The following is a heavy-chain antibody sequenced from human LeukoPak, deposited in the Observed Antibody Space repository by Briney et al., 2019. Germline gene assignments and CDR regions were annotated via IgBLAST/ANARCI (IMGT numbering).Heavy chain of an antibody. CDR2: MSSGSRYI. Sequence: PGGPLRLSCAASGFTFSDYTMNWVRQAPGKGLEWVSSMSSGSRYIYYADSVKGRFTISRDNAKNSLYLQMNSLRAEDTAVYYCAKKALGRWVLWFGEYIDYWGQGTLVTVSS. J-gene: IGHJ4*02. D-gene: IGHD3-10*01. CDR1: GFTFSDYT. V-gene: IGHV3-21*04. CDR3: AKKALGRWVLWFGEYIDY.